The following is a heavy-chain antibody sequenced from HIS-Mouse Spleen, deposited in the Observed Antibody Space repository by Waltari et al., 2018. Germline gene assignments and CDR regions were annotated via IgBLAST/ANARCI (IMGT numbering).Heavy chain of an antibody. CDR1: GFTFSSYA. D-gene: IGHD6-6*01. J-gene: IGHJ4*02. Sequence: QVQLVESGGGVVQPGRSLRLSCAASGFTFSSYARHGVRQSPGKGLGWVAVISYDGSNKYYADSVKGRFTISRDNSKNTLYLQMNSLRAEDTAVYYCARDRSRSSSSSLDYWGQGTLVTVSS. CDR2: ISYDGSNK. CDR3: ARDRSRSSSSSLDY. V-gene: IGHV3-30*04.